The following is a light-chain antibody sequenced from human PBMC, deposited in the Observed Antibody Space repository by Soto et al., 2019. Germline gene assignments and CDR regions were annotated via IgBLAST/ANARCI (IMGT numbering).Light chain of an antibody. Sequence: EMAMTQSPATLSVSPGERATLSCRASQSVSSGLAWYQQKPGQAPRLLIYGASTRATGIPARFSGSGSGTEFTLTISSLQSEDFAVYYCQQYNKWLSFGGGTKVEIK. CDR3: QQYNKWLS. CDR2: GAS. CDR1: QSVSSG. V-gene: IGKV3-15*01. J-gene: IGKJ4*01.